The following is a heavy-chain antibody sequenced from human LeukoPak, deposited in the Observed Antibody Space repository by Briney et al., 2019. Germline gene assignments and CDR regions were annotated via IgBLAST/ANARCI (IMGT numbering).Heavy chain of an antibody. Sequence: GGSLRLSCAASGFTFSSYGMHWVRQAPAKGLEWVAFIRYDGSNKYYADSVKGRFTIPRDNSKNTLYLQMNSLRAEDTAVYYCAATPGGGSAFDIWGQGTMVTVSS. CDR1: GFTFSSYG. CDR3: AATPGGGSAFDI. CDR2: IRYDGSNK. J-gene: IGHJ3*02. V-gene: IGHV3-30*02. D-gene: IGHD2-15*01.